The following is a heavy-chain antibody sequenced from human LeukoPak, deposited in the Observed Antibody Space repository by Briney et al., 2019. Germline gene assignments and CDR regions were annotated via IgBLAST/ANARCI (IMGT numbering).Heavy chain of an antibody. CDR2: INHSGSN. V-gene: IGHV4-34*01. CDR1: GVSLGGYY. D-gene: IGHD2-2*01. J-gene: IGHJ3*02. Sequence: AETLSLTCGVDGVSLGGYYWRWIRQPPGEGREWIGEINHSGSNNYNPSLKSRVTISVDTSKNQFLLKLGFLAAADPAGYYCGGGEKDVPDFDSWGEGTMATVSS. CDR3: GGGEKDVPDFDS.